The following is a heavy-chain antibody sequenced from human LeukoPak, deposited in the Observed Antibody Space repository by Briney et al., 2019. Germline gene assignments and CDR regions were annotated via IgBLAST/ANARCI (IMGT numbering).Heavy chain of an antibody. Sequence: ASVKVSCKASGYTFTSYGISWVRQAPGQGLEWMGWISAYNGNTNYAQKLQGRVTMTTDTSTSTAYMELRSLRSDDTAVYYCARVGFVAAAGTPCDYWGQGTLVTVSS. CDR2: ISAYNGNT. CDR1: GYTFTSYG. CDR3: ARVGFVAAAGTPCDY. D-gene: IGHD6-13*01. V-gene: IGHV1-18*01. J-gene: IGHJ4*02.